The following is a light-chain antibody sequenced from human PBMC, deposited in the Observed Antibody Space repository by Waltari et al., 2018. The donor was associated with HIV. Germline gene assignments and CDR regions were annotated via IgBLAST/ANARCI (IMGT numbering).Light chain of an antibody. CDR1: QAIGND. J-gene: IGKJ1*01. CDR2: TAF. Sequence: AIQLTQSPSSLSASVGDRVTLTCRASQAIGNDLGWYQQKPGKAPKLLIFTAFTLHSGVPSRFSGSGSGTDFTLTISTLQPEDFATYYCLQDHSYPWTFGQGTKVEIK. V-gene: IGKV1-6*01. CDR3: LQDHSYPWT.